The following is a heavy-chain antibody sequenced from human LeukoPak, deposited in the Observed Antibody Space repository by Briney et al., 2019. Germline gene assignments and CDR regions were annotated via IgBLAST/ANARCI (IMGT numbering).Heavy chain of an antibody. V-gene: IGHV4-39*07. CDR2: IYHSGST. CDR3: ARVLDSSSWKEENWFDP. CDR1: GGSIRSSYYY. Sequence: SETLSLTCTVSGGSIRSSYYYWGWVRQPPGKGLEWIGEIYHSGSTNYNPSLKSRVTISVDKSKNQFSLKLSSVTAADTAVYYCARVLDSSSWKEENWFDPWGQGTLVTVSS. D-gene: IGHD6-13*01. J-gene: IGHJ5*02.